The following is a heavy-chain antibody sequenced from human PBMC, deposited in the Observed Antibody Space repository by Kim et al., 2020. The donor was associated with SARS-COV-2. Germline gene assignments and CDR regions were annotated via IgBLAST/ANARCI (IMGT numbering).Heavy chain of an antibody. CDR3: ARRRSSWYSSIDF. CDR1: GFTFSDYY. Sequence: GGSLRLSCAASGFTFSDYYMSWIRQAPGKGLECVSYITTSSTYTNYADSVKGRFTISRDNAENSLYLQMNSLRAEDTAVYYCARRRSSWYSSIDFWGQGT. V-gene: IGHV3-11*03. CDR2: ITTSSTYT. D-gene: IGHD6-13*01. J-gene: IGHJ4*02.